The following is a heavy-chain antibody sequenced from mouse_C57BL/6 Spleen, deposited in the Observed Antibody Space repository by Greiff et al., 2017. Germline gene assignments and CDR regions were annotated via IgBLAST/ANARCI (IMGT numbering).Heavy chain of an antibody. J-gene: IGHJ1*03. CDR2: ISYDGSN. Sequence: EVHLVESGPGLVKPSQSLSLTCSVTGYSITSGYYWNWIRQFPGNKLEWMGYISYDGSNNYNPSLKNRISITRDTSKNQFFLKLNSVTTEDTATYYCARDDCGSSDGYFDVWGTGTTVTVSS. D-gene: IGHD1-1*01. V-gene: IGHV3-6*01. CDR3: ARDDCGSSDGYFDV. CDR1: GYSITSGYY.